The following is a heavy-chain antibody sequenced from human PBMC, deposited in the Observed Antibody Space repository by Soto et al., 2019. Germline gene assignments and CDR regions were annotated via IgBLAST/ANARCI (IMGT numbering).Heavy chain of an antibody. CDR1: GGSISSYY. V-gene: IGHV4-59*08. J-gene: IGHJ4*02. CDR2: IYYSGST. Sequence: PSETLSLTCTVSGGSISSYYWSWIRQPPGKGLEWIGYIYYSGSTNYNPSLKSRVTISVDTSKNQFSLKLSSVTAADTAVYYCARLTSSRFPKFDFWGQGTPVTVSS. CDR3: ARLTSSRFPKFDF. D-gene: IGHD2-2*01.